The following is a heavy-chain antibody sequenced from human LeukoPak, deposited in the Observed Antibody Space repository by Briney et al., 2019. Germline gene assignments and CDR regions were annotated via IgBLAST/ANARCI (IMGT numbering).Heavy chain of an antibody. J-gene: IGHJ4*02. CDR2: IWYDGSNK. Sequence: GGSLRLSCAASGFTFSSYGMHWVRQAPGKGLEWVAVIWYDGSNKYYADSVKGRFTISRDNSKNTLYLQMNSLRAEDTAVYYCAKDHDPYYYDSGGYPLDYWGQGTLVTVSS. CDR3: AKDHDPYYYDSGGYPLDY. D-gene: IGHD3-22*01. CDR1: GFTFSSYG. V-gene: IGHV3-33*06.